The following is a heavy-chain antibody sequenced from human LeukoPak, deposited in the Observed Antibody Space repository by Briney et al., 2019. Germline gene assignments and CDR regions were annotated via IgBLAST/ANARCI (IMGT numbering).Heavy chain of an antibody. CDR2: INPNSGGT. Sequence: ASVKVSCTASGYTFTGYYMHWVRQAPGQGLEWMGWINPNSGGTNYAQKFQGRVTMTRDTSISTAYMELSRLRSDDTAVYYCARVFTYYYDSSGSDWGQGTLVTVSS. CDR3: ARVFTYYYDSSGSD. V-gene: IGHV1-2*02. D-gene: IGHD3-22*01. CDR1: GYTFTGYY. J-gene: IGHJ4*02.